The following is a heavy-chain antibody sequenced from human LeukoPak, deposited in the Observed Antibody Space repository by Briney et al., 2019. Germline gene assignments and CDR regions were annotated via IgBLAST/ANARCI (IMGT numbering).Heavy chain of an antibody. Sequence: SETLSLTCAVYGGSFSGYYWSWIRQPPGKGLEWIGEINHSGSTNYNPSLKSRVTISVDTSKNQFSLKLSSVTAADTAVYYCARGPRYSGVYYYYGMDVWGQGTTVTVSS. CDR3: ARGPRYSGVYYYYGMDV. J-gene: IGHJ6*02. D-gene: IGHD2-15*01. V-gene: IGHV4-34*01. CDR2: INHSGST. CDR1: GGSFSGYY.